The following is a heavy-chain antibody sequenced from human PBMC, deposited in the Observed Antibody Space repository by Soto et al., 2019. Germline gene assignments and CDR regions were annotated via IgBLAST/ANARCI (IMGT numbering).Heavy chain of an antibody. V-gene: IGHV3-15*01. CDR2: IKSKSDGGTT. D-gene: IGHD4-4*01. CDR3: TTDRFYSPVDH. CDR1: GFSFSSAW. Sequence: GSLRLSCAASGFSFSSAWMSWVRQTPEKGLEWVGRIKSKSDGGTTDYAAPVKGRFTISRDDSENTLYLQMNSLKTEDTAVYYCTTDRFYSPVDHWGQATLLTVSS. J-gene: IGHJ4*02.